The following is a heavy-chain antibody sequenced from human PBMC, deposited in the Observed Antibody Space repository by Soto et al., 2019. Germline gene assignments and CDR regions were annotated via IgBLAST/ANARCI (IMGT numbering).Heavy chain of an antibody. CDR3: ARDEEEYYYDSSGYYFPVY. CDR2: ISAYNGNT. J-gene: IGHJ4*02. CDR1: GYTFTSYG. V-gene: IGHV1-18*01. Sequence: ASVKVSCKASGYTFTSYGISWVRQAPGQGLEWMGWISAYNGNTNYAQKLQGRVTMTTDTSTSTAYMELRSLRSDDTAVYYCARDEEEYYYDSSGYYFPVYWGQGTLVTVSS. D-gene: IGHD3-22*01.